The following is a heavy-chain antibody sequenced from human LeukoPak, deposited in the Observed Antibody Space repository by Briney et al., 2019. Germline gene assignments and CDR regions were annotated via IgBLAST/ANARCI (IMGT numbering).Heavy chain of an antibody. CDR3: ARFRWESGSYSISGAFDI. CDR1: GFTFSDHY. D-gene: IGHD1-26*01. Sequence: GGSLRLSCAASGFTFSDHYMDWVRQAPGKGREWVGRTRNKANSYTTEYAASVKGRFTISRDDSKNSLYLQMNSLKTEDTAVYYCARFRWESGSYSISGAFDIWGQGTMVTVSS. V-gene: IGHV3-72*01. J-gene: IGHJ3*02. CDR2: TRNKANSYTT.